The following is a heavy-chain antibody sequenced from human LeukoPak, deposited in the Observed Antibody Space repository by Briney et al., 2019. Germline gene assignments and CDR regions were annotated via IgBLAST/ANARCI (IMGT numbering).Heavy chain of an antibody. J-gene: IGHJ4*02. CDR3: AKEGGTGTRFDY. CDR1: GFVFSSYA. D-gene: IGHD1-7*01. V-gene: IGHV3-23*01. Sequence: TGGSLRLSCTASGFVFSSYAMNWVRQAPGKGLYWVLAISGSGTGTYYADSVKGRFTISRDNSKNTLYLQMNSLRAEDTAVYYCAKEGGTGTRFDYWGQGTLVTVSS. CDR2: ISGSGTGT.